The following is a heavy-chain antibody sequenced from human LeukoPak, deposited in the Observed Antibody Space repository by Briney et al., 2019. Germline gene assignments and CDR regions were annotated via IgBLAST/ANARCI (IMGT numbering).Heavy chain of an antibody. CDR2: ISGSGGST. CDR1: GFTFGSYA. V-gene: IGHV3-23*01. Sequence: GGSLRLSCAASGFTFGSYAMSWVRQAPGKGLEWVSAISGSGGSTYYADSVKGRFTISRDNSKNTLYLQMNSLRAEDTAVYYCAKDLHVVVVAATLFDYWGQGTLVTVSS. D-gene: IGHD2-15*01. J-gene: IGHJ4*02. CDR3: AKDLHVVVVAATLFDY.